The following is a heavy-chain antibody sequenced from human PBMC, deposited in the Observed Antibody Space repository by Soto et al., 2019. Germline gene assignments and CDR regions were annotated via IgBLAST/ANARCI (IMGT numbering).Heavy chain of an antibody. CDR1: GFTFSSYS. J-gene: IGHJ5*02. V-gene: IGHV3-48*01. Sequence: GGSLRLSCAASGFTFSSYSMNWVRQAPGKGLEWVSYISSSSSTIYYADSVKGRFTISRDNAKNSLYLQMNSLRAEDTAVYYCARDLRTTVTIMSGGPSNWFDPWGQGTLVTVSS. D-gene: IGHD4-17*01. CDR2: ISSSSSTI. CDR3: ARDLRTTVTIMSGGPSNWFDP.